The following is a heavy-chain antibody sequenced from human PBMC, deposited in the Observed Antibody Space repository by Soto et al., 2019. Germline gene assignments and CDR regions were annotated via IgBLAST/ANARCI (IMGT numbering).Heavy chain of an antibody. CDR3: ARSPQPTRGIHWYFDL. J-gene: IGHJ2*01. V-gene: IGHV3-30*03. CDR2: ISYDGINK. CDR1: GFTFNTYG. Sequence: QVQLVESGGGVVQPGRSLGLSCAASGFTFNTYGMHWVRQAPGKGLGWVAAISYDGINKYYADSVKGRFTISRDNSKNTLYVQMNSLRAEDTAVYYCARSPQPTRGIHWYFDLWGRGILVTVSS. D-gene: IGHD2-2*01.